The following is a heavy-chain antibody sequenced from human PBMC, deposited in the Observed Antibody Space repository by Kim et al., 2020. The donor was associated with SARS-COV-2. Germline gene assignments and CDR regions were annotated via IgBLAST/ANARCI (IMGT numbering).Heavy chain of an antibody. V-gene: IGHV1-69*13. J-gene: IGHJ6*02. D-gene: IGHD5-12*01. CDR3: VRSSRMASTSPYYYFGLDV. CDR1: GGTFSDYA. Sequence: SVKVSCKASGGTFSDYAISWVRQAPGQGLEWMGGIIPVFGAAKYAQKFQGRVTISADESTRTAYMDLSSLRSEDTAMYYCVRSSRMASTSPYYYFGLDVWGQGTTVTVSS. CDR2: IIPVFGAA.